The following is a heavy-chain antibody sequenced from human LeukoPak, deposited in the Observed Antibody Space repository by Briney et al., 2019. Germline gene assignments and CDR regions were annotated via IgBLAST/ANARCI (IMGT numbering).Heavy chain of an antibody. CDR2: IRYDGSNK. CDR3: AKDRGYSGYDWEGVFDY. V-gene: IGHV3-30*02. D-gene: IGHD5-12*01. J-gene: IGHJ4*02. Sequence: GGSLRLSCAASGFTFSSYGMHWVRQAPGKGLEWVAFIRYDGSNKYYADSVKGRFTISRDNSKNTLYLQMNSLRAEDTAVYYCAKDRGYSGYDWEGVFDYWGQGILVTVSS. CDR1: GFTFSSYG.